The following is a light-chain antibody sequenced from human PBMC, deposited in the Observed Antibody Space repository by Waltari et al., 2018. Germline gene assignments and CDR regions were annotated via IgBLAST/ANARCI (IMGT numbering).Light chain of an antibody. CDR1: SPNIGSTF. CDR3: AAWDDSLSGPV. CDR2: RNN. Sequence: QSVLTQPPSTSGTPGQGVTISCSGISPNIGSTFLYWYQHLPGTAPKLLIYRNNQRPSGVPDRFSGSKSGTSASLAISGLRSEDEADYYCAAWDDSLSGPVFGGGTKLTVL. J-gene: IGLJ2*01. V-gene: IGLV1-47*01.